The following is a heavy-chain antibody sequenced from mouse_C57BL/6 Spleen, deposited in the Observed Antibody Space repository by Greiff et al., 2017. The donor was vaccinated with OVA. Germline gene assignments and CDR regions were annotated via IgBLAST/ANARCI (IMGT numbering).Heavy chain of an antibody. CDR3: AREDYYYGSSSWFAY. J-gene: IGHJ3*01. Sequence: VQLKESGPELVKPGASVKISCKASGYSFTGYYMNWVKQSPEKSLEWIGEINPSTGGTTYNQKFKAKATLTVDKSSSTAYMQLKSLTSEDSAVYYCAREDYYYGSSSWFAYWGQGTLVTVSA. V-gene: IGHV1-42*01. CDR2: INPSTGGT. CDR1: GYSFTGYY. D-gene: IGHD1-1*01.